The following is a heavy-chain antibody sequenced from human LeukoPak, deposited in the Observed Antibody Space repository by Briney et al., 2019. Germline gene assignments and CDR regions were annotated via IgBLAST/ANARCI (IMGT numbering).Heavy chain of an antibody. CDR1: GYTFTSYA. Sequence: ASVKVSCKASGYTFTSYAMNWGRQAPGQGLEWVGWSNTNIDNPTYAQGFTGRFVFPLDTSLSTAYLQISSLKAEDAAVYYWARRYISSWYGSSYFDYWGQGTLVTVSS. CDR3: ARRYISSWYGSSYFDY. D-gene: IGHD6-13*01. CDR2: SNTNIDNP. J-gene: IGHJ4*02. V-gene: IGHV7-4-1*02.